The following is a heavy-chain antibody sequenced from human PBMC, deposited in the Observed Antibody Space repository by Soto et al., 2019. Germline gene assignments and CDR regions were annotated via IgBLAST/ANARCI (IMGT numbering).Heavy chain of an antibody. J-gene: IGHJ4*02. CDR3: ARAKVRLRSGPYDC. CDR1: GFSFNKYA. V-gene: IGHV3-64*01. CDR2: TSSDGVST. Sequence: EVQLLESGGALVQPGGSLRLSCVASGFSFNKYAMHWVRQAPGKGLEYVSGTSSDGVSTYYGNSVKGRFTISRDNSKNTRFLQMGSRRPDDMAVYYCARAKVRLRSGPYDCWGQGTRVAVSS.